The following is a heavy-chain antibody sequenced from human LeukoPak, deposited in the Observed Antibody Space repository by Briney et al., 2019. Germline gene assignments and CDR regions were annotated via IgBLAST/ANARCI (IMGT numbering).Heavy chain of an antibody. V-gene: IGHV1-69*05. CDR2: IIPIFGTA. Sequence: GASVKVSCKASGDTFSSYAISWVRQAPGQGLEWMGWIIPIFGTANYAQKFQGRVTMTTDESTSTAYMELSSLRSEDTAVYYCARGGDDYSDNWFDPWGQGTLVTVSS. D-gene: IGHD4-11*01. CDR3: ARGGDDYSDNWFDP. J-gene: IGHJ5*02. CDR1: GDTFSSYA.